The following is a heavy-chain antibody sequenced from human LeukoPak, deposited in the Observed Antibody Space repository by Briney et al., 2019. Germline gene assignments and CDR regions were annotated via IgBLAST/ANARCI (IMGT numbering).Heavy chain of an antibody. J-gene: IGHJ4*02. CDR3: ARGALHVFDY. CDR2: ISTSGSTT. V-gene: IGHV3-48*03. Sequence: GGSLRLSCAASGFTFSDYEINWVRQAPGEGLEWVSCISTSGSTTYYADSVKGRFTISRDNAKNSLFLQMNTLTAEDTAVYYCARGALHVFDYWGQGTPVTVSS. CDR1: GFTFSDYE. D-gene: IGHD3-10*02.